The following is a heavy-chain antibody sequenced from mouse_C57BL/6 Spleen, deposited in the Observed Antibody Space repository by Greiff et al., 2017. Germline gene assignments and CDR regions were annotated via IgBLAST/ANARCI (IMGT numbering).Heavy chain of an antibody. J-gene: IGHJ2*01. CDR2: INPGSGGT. CDR1: GYAFTNYL. V-gene: IGHV1-54*01. CDR3: ARSYYLDY. Sequence: VQLQQSGAELVRPGTSVKVSCKASGYAFTNYLIEWVKQRPGQGLEWIGVINPGSGGTNYNEKFKGKATLTADKSSSTAYMQLSSLTSEDSAVYFCARSYYLDYWGQGTTLTVSS.